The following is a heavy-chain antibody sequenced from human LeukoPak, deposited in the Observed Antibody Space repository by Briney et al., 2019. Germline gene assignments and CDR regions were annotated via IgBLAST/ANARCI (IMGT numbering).Heavy chain of an antibody. J-gene: IGHJ4*02. V-gene: IGHV3-30*02. CDR2: IPSDGSNK. CDR1: GFTFSGYC. Sequence: GGSLRLSCAASGFTFSGYCMHWVRQAPGKGLEWVAFIPSDGSNKYYADSVKGRFTISRDNSKNTVDLQMNSLRPEDTAVYYCVKGRNAYFDYWGQGTLVTASS. CDR3: VKGRNAYFDY.